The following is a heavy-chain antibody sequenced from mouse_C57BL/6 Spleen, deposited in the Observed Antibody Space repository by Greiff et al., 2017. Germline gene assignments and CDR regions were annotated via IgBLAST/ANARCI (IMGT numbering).Heavy chain of an antibody. CDR2: IYPSDSET. CDR3: ATHYVSNYHYAMDY. CDR1: GYTFTSYW. Sequence: VQLQQPGAELVRPGSSVKLSCKASGYTFTSYWMDWVKQRPGQGLEWIGNIYPSDSETHYNQKFKDKATLTVDKSSSTAYMQLISLTSEDSAVYYCATHYVSNYHYAMDYWGQGTSVTVSS. V-gene: IGHV1-61*01. D-gene: IGHD1-1*01. J-gene: IGHJ4*01.